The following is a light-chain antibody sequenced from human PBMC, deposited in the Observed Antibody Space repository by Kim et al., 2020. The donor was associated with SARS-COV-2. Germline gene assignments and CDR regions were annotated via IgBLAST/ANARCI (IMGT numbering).Light chain of an antibody. J-gene: IGKJ2*01. V-gene: IGKV4-1*01. CDR2: WAS. CDR3: QQYYSTPYT. CDR1: QSVLYSSNNQNY. Sequence: SDTINCKSSQSVLYSSNNQNYLAWYQQKPGQPPKLLIYWASTREYGVPDRFSGSGSGTDFTLTISSLQAEDVAVYYCQQYYSTPYTFGQGTKLEI.